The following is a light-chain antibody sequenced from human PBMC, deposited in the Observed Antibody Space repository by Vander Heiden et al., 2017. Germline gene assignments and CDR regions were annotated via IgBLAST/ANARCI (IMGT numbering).Light chain of an antibody. Sequence: SALPHPPCVSGSPRQSITISCTGTSSDVGGYNYVSWYQQRPGKAPELMIYDISARPAGVSNRFAGSKSGNTASLTIGGRQAEDEDDYCCSAYTSSSTLVFGGGTKLTVL. J-gene: IGLJ3*02. CDR2: DIS. V-gene: IGLV2-14*03. CDR1: SSDVGGYNY. CDR3: SAYTSSSTLV.